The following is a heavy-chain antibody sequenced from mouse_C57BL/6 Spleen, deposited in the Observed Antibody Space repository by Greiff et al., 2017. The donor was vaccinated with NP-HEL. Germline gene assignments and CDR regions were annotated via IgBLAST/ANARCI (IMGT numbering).Heavy chain of an antibody. J-gene: IGHJ1*03. CDR2: IWRGGST. Sequence: VKLQESGPGLVQPSQSLSITCTVSGFSLTSYGVHWVRQSPGKGLEWLGVIWRGGSTDYNAAFISRLSIRKDNSKSQVFFKMNSLQADDTAIYYCARNFVTTVYWYFDVWGTGTTVTVSS. V-gene: IGHV2-2*01. CDR1: GFSLTSYG. CDR3: ARNFVTTVYWYFDV. D-gene: IGHD2-12*01.